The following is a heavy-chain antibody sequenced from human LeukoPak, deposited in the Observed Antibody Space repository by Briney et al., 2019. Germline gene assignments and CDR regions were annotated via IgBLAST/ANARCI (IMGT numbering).Heavy chain of an antibody. CDR2: ISAYNGNT. Sequence: ASVKVSCKASGYTFTSYGISWVRQAPGQGLEWRGWISAYNGNTNYAQKLQGRVTMTTDTSTSTAYMELRSLRSDDTAVYYCARDVGYQAYYDLWSGYYSVPWFDPWGQGTLVTVSS. CDR1: GYTFTSYG. J-gene: IGHJ5*02. D-gene: IGHD3-3*01. CDR3: ARDVGYQAYYDLWSGYYSVPWFDP. V-gene: IGHV1-18*01.